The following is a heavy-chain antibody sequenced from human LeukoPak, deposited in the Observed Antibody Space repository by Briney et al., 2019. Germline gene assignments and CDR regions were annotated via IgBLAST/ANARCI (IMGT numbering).Heavy chain of an antibody. CDR3: ARDLSVDYYDSSGYYAFGFDY. D-gene: IGHD3-22*01. V-gene: IGHV3-11*04. CDR1: GFTFSDYY. CDR2: ISSSGSTI. Sequence: GGSLRLFCAASGFTFSDYYMSWIRQAPGKGLEWVSYISSSGSTIYYADSVKGRFTISRDNAKNSLYLQMNSLRAEDTAVYYCARDLSVDYYDSSGYYAFGFDYWGQGTLVTVSS. J-gene: IGHJ4*02.